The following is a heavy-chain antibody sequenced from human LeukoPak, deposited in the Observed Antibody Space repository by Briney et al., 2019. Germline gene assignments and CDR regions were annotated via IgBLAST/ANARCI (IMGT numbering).Heavy chain of an antibody. Sequence: GGSLRLSCSASGLTLSSFNMNWVRQAPGKGLEWISYITGSSTTMYYADAVKGRFTISRDNAKNSLYLQMNSLRDEDTAVYYCARAVGWLQSLDYWGQGTLVTVSS. D-gene: IGHD5-24*01. V-gene: IGHV3-48*02. CDR1: GLTLSSFN. CDR3: ARAVGWLQSLDY. J-gene: IGHJ4*02. CDR2: ITGSSTTM.